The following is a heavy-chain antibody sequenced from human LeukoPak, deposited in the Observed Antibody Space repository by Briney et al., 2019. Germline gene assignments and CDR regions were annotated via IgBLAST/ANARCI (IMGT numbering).Heavy chain of an antibody. V-gene: IGHV3-48*03. CDR1: GLTFSGFE. J-gene: IGHJ4*02. Sequence: GGSLRLSCIGSGLTFSGFELNWVRQAPGKGLEWVAYIRHNGSLKTYADFMRGRFTISRDDAKNSVYLQMDSLRVEDTATYYCARRFRDWGRGILVTVSS. CDR2: IRHNGSLK. CDR3: ARRFRD.